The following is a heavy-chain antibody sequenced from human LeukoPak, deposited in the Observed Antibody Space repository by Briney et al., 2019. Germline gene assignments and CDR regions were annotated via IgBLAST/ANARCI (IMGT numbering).Heavy chain of an antibody. D-gene: IGHD3-16*01. CDR3: ATQRGSYLWGTDLDY. V-gene: IGHV1-2*02. J-gene: IGHJ4*02. CDR2: INPNSGDT. CDR1: GYTFTGYY. Sequence: ASVKVSCKASGYTFTGYYMHCVRQAPGQGLEWMGWINPNSGDTKFAREFQGRVTMTRDTSISTAYMGLSRLRSDDTAVYYCATQRGSYLWGTDLDYWGQGTLVTVSS.